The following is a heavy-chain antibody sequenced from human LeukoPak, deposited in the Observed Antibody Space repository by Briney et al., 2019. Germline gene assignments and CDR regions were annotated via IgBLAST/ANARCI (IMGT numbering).Heavy chain of an antibody. CDR1: GGSFSGYY. D-gene: IGHD6-19*01. J-gene: IGHJ3*02. Sequence: PSETLSLTCAVYGGSFSGYYWSWIRQPPGKGLEWIGEINHSGSTNYNPSLKSRVTISVDTSKNQFSLKLSSVTAADTAVYYCARHVEWLVRLDAFDIWGQGTMVTVSS. CDR3: ARHVEWLVRLDAFDI. V-gene: IGHV4-34*01. CDR2: INHSGST.